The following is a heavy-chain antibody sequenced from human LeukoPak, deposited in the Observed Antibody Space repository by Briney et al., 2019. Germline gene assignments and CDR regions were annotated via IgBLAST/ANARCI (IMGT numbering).Heavy chain of an antibody. J-gene: IGHJ6*03. V-gene: IGHV4-59*10. D-gene: IGHD3-10*01. CDR2: IYTSGST. CDR1: GGSFSGYY. Sequence: SETLSLTCAVYGGSFSGYYWSWIRQPAGKGLEWIGRIYTSGSTNYNPSLKSRVTMSVDTSKNQFSLKLSSVTAADTAVYYCARTTVLLWFGELSPPGYMDVWGKGTTVTISS. CDR3: ARTTVLLWFGELSPPGYMDV.